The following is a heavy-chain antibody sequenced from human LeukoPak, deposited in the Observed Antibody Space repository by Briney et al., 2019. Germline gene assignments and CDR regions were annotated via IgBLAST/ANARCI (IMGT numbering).Heavy chain of an antibody. D-gene: IGHD1-26*01. J-gene: IGHJ4*02. CDR1: GYTFTSYG. CDR3: ARGGEIVGATTWSDY. Sequence: ASVKVSCKASGYTFTSYGISWVRQAPGQGLEWMGWISAYNGNTNYAQKLQGRVTMTNDTSTSTDYMELRSLRPDDTAVYYCARGGEIVGATTWSDYWGQGTLVTVSS. CDR2: ISAYNGNT. V-gene: IGHV1-18*01.